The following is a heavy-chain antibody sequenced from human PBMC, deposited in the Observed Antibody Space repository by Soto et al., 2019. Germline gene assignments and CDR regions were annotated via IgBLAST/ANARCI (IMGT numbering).Heavy chain of an antibody. CDR2: IYYSGNT. V-gene: IGHV4-30-4*01. Sequence: QVQLQESGPGLVKPSQTLSLTCSVSGGSISSGYYYWSWIRQPPGKGLEWSGNIYYSGNTYYNPSLNSRLIISIHTSQHQFSLKVGSVTAADTAVYYCAGSSLYGMDVGGQGTTVPVSS. CDR1: GGSISSGYYY. J-gene: IGHJ6*02. CDR3: AGSSLYGMDV. D-gene: IGHD3-10*01.